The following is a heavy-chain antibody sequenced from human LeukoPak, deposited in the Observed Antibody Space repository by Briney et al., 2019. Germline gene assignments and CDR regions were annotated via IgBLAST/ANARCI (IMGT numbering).Heavy chain of an antibody. J-gene: IGHJ6*02. CDR1: GGSISSYY. CDR2: IYYSGST. CDR3: ARDRGSGWYSYYYYYGMDV. V-gene: IGHV4-59*01. Sequence: SETLSLTCTVSGGSISSYYWSWIRQPPGKGLEWIGYIYYSGSTNYNPSLKSRVTISVDTSKNQFSLKLSSVTAADTAVYYCARDRGSGWYSYYYYYGMDVWGQGTTVTVSS. D-gene: IGHD6-19*01.